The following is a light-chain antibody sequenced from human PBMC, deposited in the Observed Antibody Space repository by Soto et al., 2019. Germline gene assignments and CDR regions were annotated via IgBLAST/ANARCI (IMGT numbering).Light chain of an antibody. V-gene: IGLV1-40*01. CDR1: SSNIGAGYD. CDR2: GNS. Sequence: QSVLTQPPSVSGAPGQRVTISCTGSSSNIGAGYDVHWYQQLPGTAPKLLIYGNSNRPSGVPDRFSGSKSDTSASLAINGLQAEDEADYYCQSYDSSLSGYVFGSGTKLTVL. J-gene: IGLJ1*01. CDR3: QSYDSSLSGYV.